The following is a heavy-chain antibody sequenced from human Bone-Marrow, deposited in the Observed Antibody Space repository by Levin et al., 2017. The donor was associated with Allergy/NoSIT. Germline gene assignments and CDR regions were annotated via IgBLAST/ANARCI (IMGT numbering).Heavy chain of an antibody. CDR1: GYRFTAYF. CDR2: INPSSGGT. J-gene: IGHJ4*02. V-gene: IGHV1-2*06. CDR3: ASDLDILVPPDVDY. D-gene: IGHD2-2*01. Sequence: GESLKISCKASGYRFTAYFMHWVRQAPGQGLEWMGRINPSSGGTNYAQKFQGRVTLTRDTSITTAYMHLSGLTSDDTAIYFCASDLDILVPPDVDYWGQGTLVTVSS.